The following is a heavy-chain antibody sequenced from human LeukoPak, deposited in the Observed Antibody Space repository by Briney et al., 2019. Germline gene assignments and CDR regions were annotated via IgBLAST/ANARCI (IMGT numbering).Heavy chain of an antibody. CDR3: AKNGKQQLEDYYYYGMDV. Sequence: PGGSLRLSCAASGFTFDDYAMHWVRQAPGKGLEWVSGISWNSGSIGYADSVKGRFTISRDNAKNSLYLQMNSLRAEDTALYYCAKNGKQQLEDYYYYGMDVWGRGTTVTVSS. J-gene: IGHJ6*02. V-gene: IGHV3-9*01. CDR1: GFTFDDYA. CDR2: ISWNSGSI. D-gene: IGHD6-13*01.